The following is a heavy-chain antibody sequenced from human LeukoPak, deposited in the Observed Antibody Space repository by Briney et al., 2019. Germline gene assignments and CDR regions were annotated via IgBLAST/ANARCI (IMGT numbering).Heavy chain of an antibody. V-gene: IGHV3-21*01. CDR3: ARVAPGYTGDSSAWHFDY. CDR2: IISSSTYI. Sequence: PGGSLRLSCAASGFPFSSYSMSWVRQGPGKELEWVSSIISSSTYIYYADSVKGRFTVSRDNAKNSLYLQMSSLRDEDTAVYYCARVAPGYTGDSSAWHFDYWGQGTRVTVSA. D-gene: IGHD6-25*01. CDR1: GFPFSSYS. J-gene: IGHJ4*02.